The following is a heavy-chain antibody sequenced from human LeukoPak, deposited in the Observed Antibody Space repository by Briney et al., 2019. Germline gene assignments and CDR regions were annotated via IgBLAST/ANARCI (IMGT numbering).Heavy chain of an antibody. Sequence: PGGSLRLSCAASGFTFSSSAMSWVRQAPGKGLEWVSAISNNGGYTYYADSVKGRFTISRDNSKNTLYLQMNSLRAEDTAVYYCAKEPPAMIVVVTPWYFDYWGQGTLVTVSS. D-gene: IGHD3-22*01. CDR1: GFTFSSSA. CDR2: ISNNGGYT. V-gene: IGHV3-23*01. J-gene: IGHJ4*02. CDR3: AKEPPAMIVVVTPWYFDY.